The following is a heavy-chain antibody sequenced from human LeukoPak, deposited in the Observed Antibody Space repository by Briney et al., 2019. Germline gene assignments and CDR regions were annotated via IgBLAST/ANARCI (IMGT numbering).Heavy chain of an antibody. V-gene: IGHV1-46*01. CDR3: ARDSADSGDYDY. J-gene: IGHJ4*02. CDR1: GYTFISYF. D-gene: IGHD4-17*01. CDR2: TNPSGGST. Sequence: GASVKVSCKASGYTFISYFMHWVRQAPGQGLDWMGITNPSGGSTSYAQKFQGRVTMTRDTSTSTVYMELSSLRSEDTAVYYCARDSADSGDYDYWGQGTLVTVSS.